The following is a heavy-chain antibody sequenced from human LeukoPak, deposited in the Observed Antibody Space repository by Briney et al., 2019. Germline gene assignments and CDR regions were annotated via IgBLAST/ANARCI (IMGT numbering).Heavy chain of an antibody. CDR1: GFTFSSFA. D-gene: IGHD4-17*01. Sequence: GGSLRLSCAASGFTFSSFALTWVRQAPGKGLEWVCSISGSGGDTSYAESVRGRFTISRDNSKNTVFVQMNSLRAEDTAVYYCAKVDYGDFDHWGQGTLVTVSA. J-gene: IGHJ4*02. CDR3: AKVDYGDFDH. V-gene: IGHV3-23*01. CDR2: ISGSGGDT.